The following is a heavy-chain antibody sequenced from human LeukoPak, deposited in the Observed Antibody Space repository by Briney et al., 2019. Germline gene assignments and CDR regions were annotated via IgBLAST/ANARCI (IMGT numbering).Heavy chain of an antibody. D-gene: IGHD2-15*01. CDR2: INPNSGGT. CDR1: GYIFTGYY. CDR3: AREGKVAHWFDP. V-gene: IGHV1-2*02. Sequence: ASVKVSCKASGYIFTGYYMHWVRQAPGQGLEWMGWINPNSGGTNYAQKFQGRVTMTRDTSISTAYMELSRLRSDDTAVYYCAREGKVAHWFDPWGQGTLVTVSS. J-gene: IGHJ5*02.